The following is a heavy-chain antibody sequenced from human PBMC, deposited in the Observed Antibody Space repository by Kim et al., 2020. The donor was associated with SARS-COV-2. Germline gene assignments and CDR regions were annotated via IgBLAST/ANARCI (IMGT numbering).Heavy chain of an antibody. J-gene: IGHJ4*02. CDR3: ARGDDSSVYYDY. D-gene: IGHD3-22*01. V-gene: IGHV4-59*09. Sequence: NYNPSLKSRVTISVDTSKNQFSLKLSSVTAADTAVYYCARGDDSSVYYDYWGQGTLVTVSS.